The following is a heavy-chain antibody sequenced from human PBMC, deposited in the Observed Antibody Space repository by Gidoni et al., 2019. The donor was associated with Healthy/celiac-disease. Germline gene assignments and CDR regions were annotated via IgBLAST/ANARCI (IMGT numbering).Heavy chain of an antibody. D-gene: IGHD3-22*01. CDR3: ARGAPDSSGYYNPPLY. CDR1: GGSISSSSYY. CDR2: IYYSGST. Sequence: QLQLQESGPGLVKPSETLSLTCTVSGGSISSSSYYWGWIRQPPGKGLEWIGSIYYSGSTYYNPSLKSRVTISVDTSKNQFSLKLSSVTAADTAVYYCARGAPDSSGYYNPPLYWGQGTLVTVSS. J-gene: IGHJ4*02. V-gene: IGHV4-39*01.